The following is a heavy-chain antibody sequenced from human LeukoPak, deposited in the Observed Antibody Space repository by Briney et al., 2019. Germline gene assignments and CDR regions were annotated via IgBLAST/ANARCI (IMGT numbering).Heavy chain of an antibody. V-gene: IGHV4-31*03. Sequence: SQTLSLTCTVSGGSISSGGYYWSWIRQHPGGGLEWIGYIYYSGSTYYNPSLKSRVTISVDTSKNQFSLKLSSVTAADTAVYYCAGGRNYAYHWFDPWGQGTLVTVSS. D-gene: IGHD1-7*01. J-gene: IGHJ5*02. CDR2: IYYSGST. CDR1: GGSISSGGYY. CDR3: AGGRNYAYHWFDP.